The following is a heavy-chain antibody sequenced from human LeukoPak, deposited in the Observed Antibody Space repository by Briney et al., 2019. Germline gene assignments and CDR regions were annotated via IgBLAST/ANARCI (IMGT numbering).Heavy chain of an antibody. J-gene: IGHJ6*03. CDR3: AIAGVVPASYYHYMDV. D-gene: IGHD2-2*01. Sequence: GASVKVSCKASGYTFTSYGMSWVRQAPGQGLEWMGWISAYNGNTNYALKLQGRVTMTTDTSTSTAYMELRSLRSDDTAVYYCAIAGVVPASYYHYMDVWGKGTTVTVSS. V-gene: IGHV1-18*01. CDR2: ISAYNGNT. CDR1: GYTFTSYG.